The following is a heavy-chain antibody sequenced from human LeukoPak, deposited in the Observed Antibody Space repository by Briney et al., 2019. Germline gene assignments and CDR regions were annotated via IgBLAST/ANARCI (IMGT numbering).Heavy chain of an antibody. J-gene: IGHJ6*03. CDR3: ARTYYDFWSGYYYYYMDV. CDR2: IYTSGST. V-gene: IGHV4-61*02. Sequence: TLSLTCTVSGGSISSGSYYWSWIRQPAGKGLEWIVRIYTSGSTNYNPSLKSRVTISVDTSKNQFSLKLSSVTAADTTVYYCARTYYDFWSGYYYYYMDVWGKGTTVTVSS. D-gene: IGHD3-3*01. CDR1: GGSISSGSYY.